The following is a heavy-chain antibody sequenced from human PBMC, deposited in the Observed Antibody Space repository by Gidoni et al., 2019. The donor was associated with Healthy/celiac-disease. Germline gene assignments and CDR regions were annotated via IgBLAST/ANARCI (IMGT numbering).Heavy chain of an antibody. Sequence: VQLMQPGAEVKTPGASVKVSCKASGYTSSSYGNSWVRQAAGQGLEWMGWISAYNGNTSYAQKLQGRVTMTTDTSTSTAYMELRSLRSDDTAVYYCARFIYSSSWSYYFDYWGQGTLVTVSS. CDR1: GYTSSSYG. CDR3: ARFIYSSSWSYYFDY. J-gene: IGHJ4*02. V-gene: IGHV1-18*01. D-gene: IGHD6-13*01. CDR2: ISAYNGNT.